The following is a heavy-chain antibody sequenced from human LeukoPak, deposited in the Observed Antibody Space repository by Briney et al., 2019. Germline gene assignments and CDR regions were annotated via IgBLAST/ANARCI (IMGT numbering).Heavy chain of an antibody. Sequence: GGSLRLSCAASGFTFSSYAMSWVRQAPGKGLEWVSAISSSGGSTYYADSVKGRFTISRDNSKNTLYLQMNSLRAEDTAVYYCAKIGPSGIVVVPAAFFDYWGQGTLVTVSS. D-gene: IGHD2-2*01. CDR2: ISSSGGST. J-gene: IGHJ4*02. CDR1: GFTFSSYA. CDR3: AKIGPSGIVVVPAAFFDY. V-gene: IGHV3-23*01.